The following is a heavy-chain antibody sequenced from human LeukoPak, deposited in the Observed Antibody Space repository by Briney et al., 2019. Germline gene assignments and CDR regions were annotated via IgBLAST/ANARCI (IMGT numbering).Heavy chain of an antibody. CDR3: ARGGMTTVTTARRWFDP. V-gene: IGHV1-8*01. D-gene: IGHD4-17*01. CDR1: GYTFTSYD. J-gene: IGHJ5*02. Sequence: ASVKVSCKASGYTFTSYDINWVRQATGQGLEWMGWMNPNSGNTGYAQKFQGRVTMTRNTSISTAYMELSSLRSEDTAVYYCARGGMTTVTTARRWFDPWGQGTLVTVSS. CDR2: MNPNSGNT.